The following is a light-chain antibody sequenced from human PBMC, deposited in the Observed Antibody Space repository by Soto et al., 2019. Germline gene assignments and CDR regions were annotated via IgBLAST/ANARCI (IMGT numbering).Light chain of an antibody. CDR2: HVT. CDR3: CSYTTSNTFV. Sequence: QSVLTQPASVSGSLRQSITISCSGTSSDVGAYNYVSWYQQYPGKAPKLMIYHVTDRPSGVSNRFSGSKSGNTASLTISGLQAEDEADYYCCSYTTSNTFVFGTGTKVTVL. V-gene: IGLV2-14*01. J-gene: IGLJ1*01. CDR1: SSDVGAYNY.